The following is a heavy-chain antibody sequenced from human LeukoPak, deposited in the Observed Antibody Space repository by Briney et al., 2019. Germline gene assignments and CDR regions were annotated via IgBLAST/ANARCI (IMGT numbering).Heavy chain of an antibody. Sequence: GGSLRLSCAASGFTFSSCALHWVRQAPGKGLEWVAVISYVGSNKYYADSVKGRFTISRDNSKNTVYLQMNSLTAEDTAVYYCARDPSGRYYSNLDYWGQGTLATVSS. CDR1: GFTFSSCA. CDR3: ARDPSGRYYSNLDY. CDR2: ISYVGSNK. J-gene: IGHJ4*02. V-gene: IGHV3-30*04. D-gene: IGHD1-26*01.